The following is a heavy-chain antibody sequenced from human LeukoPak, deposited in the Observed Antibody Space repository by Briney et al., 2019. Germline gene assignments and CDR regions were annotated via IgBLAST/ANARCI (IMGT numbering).Heavy chain of an antibody. V-gene: IGHV1-46*01. Sequence: GASVKVSCKASGYTFTSYHITWVRQAPGQGLEWMGIINPSGGSTSYAQKFQGRVTMTRDTSTSTVYMELSSLRSEDTAVYYCAREKAVSRNKGPRQSFDPWGQGTLVTVSS. J-gene: IGHJ5*02. D-gene: IGHD1/OR15-1a*01. CDR1: GYTFTSYH. CDR3: AREKAVSRNKGPRQSFDP. CDR2: INPSGGST.